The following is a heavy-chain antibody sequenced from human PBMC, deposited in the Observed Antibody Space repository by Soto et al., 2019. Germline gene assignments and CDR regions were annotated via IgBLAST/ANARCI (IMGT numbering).Heavy chain of an antibody. CDR1: GYTFTSYY. Sequence: ASVKVSCKASGYTFTSYYMHWVRQAPGQGLEWMGIINPSGGSTSYAQKFQGRVTMTRDTSTSTVYMELSSLRSEDTAVYYCARDGVGRGGNKDPDYWGQGTLVTVSS. D-gene: IGHD3-16*01. V-gene: IGHV1-46*03. CDR2: INPSGGST. CDR3: ARDGVGRGGNKDPDY. J-gene: IGHJ4*02.